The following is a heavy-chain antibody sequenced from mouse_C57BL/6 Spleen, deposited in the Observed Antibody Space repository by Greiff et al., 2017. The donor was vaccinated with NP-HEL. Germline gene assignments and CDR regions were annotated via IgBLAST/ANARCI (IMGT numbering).Heavy chain of an antibody. CDR2: ISSGGSYT. CDR1: GFTFSSYG. V-gene: IGHV5-6*01. Sequence: EVHLVESGGDLVKPGGSLKLSCAASGFTFSSYGMSWVRQTPDKRLEWVATISSGGSYTYYPDSVKGRFTISRDNAKNTLYLQMSSLKSEDTAMYYCARQYDMRYFDYWGQGTTLTVSS. J-gene: IGHJ2*01. CDR3: ARQYDMRYFDY. D-gene: IGHD2-3*01.